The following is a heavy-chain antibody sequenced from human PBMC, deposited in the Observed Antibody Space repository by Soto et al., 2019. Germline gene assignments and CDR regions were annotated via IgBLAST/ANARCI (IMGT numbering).Heavy chain of an antibody. Sequence: GGSLRLSCAASGFTFSSYGMHWVRQAPGKGLEWVAVISYDGSNKXYADSVKCRFTICRDNSKNTLDLQMNSLRAEDTAVYYCAKDRGGWFDPWGQGTLVTVSS. CDR2: ISYDGSNK. J-gene: IGHJ5*02. D-gene: IGHD3-16*01. CDR1: GFTFSSYG. CDR3: AKDRGGWFDP. V-gene: IGHV3-30*18.